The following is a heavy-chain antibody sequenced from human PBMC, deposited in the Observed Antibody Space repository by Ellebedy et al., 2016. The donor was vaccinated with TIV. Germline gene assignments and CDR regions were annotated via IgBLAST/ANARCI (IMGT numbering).Heavy chain of an antibody. J-gene: IGHJ4*02. CDR2: MYYSGSS. V-gene: IGHV4-59*01. CDR1: GGSIFNYY. Sequence: MPSETLSLTCTVSGGSIFNYYWSWIRQPPGRGLEWIGYMYYSGSSSYNPSLKSRVTISADPSQNQIFLKLTSVSAADAAVYYCVRGDEDFGSGTYHLWGQGTLVTVSS. D-gene: IGHD3-10*01. CDR3: VRGDEDFGSGTYHL.